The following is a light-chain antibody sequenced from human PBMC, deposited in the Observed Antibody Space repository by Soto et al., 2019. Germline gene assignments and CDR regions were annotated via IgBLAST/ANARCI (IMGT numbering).Light chain of an antibody. J-gene: IGLJ1*01. CDR2: QDS. CDR1: KLGDKY. CDR3: QAWDSSTALDG. V-gene: IGLV3-1*01. Sequence: SYELTQPPSVSVSPGQTASITCSGDKLGDKYACWYQQKPGQSPVLVIYQDSKRPSGIPERFSGSNSGNTATLTISGTQAMDEADYYCQAWDSSTALDGFGTGTKLTVL.